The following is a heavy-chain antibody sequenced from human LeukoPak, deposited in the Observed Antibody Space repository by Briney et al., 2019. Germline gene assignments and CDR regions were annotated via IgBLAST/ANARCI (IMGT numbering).Heavy chain of an antibody. CDR1: GVSISSSSSY. J-gene: IGHJ4*02. Sequence: SETLSLTCTVSGVSISSSSSYWGWIRQPPGKGLEWIGSIYYSGNTYYNASLKSHVSISIDTSKNQFSLRLTSVTAADTAVYYCARQTGSGLFILPGGQGTLVTVSS. CDR3: ARQTGSGLFILP. D-gene: IGHD3/OR15-3a*01. V-gene: IGHV4-39*01. CDR2: IYYSGNT.